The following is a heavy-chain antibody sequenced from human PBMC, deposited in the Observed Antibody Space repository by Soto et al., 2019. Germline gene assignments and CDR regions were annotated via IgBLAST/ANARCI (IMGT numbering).Heavy chain of an antibody. CDR3: AHRVRDSSNGNSGYFDN. J-gene: IGHJ4*02. D-gene: IGHD3-22*01. V-gene: IGHV2-5*02. CDR1: GFSLSTSGVG. Sequence: QITLKESGPTLVKPTQTLTLTCTFSGFSLSTSGVGVGWIRQPPGKPLEGLVFIYWDDDNRYSPSLKSRLTIYNDTSNNQVLRTMTNIDPVDTATYYCAHRVRDSSNGNSGYFDNWGQGTLVTVAS. CDR2: IYWDDDN.